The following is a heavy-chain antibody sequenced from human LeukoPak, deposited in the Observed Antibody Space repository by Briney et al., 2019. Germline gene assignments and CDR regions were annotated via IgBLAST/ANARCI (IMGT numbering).Heavy chain of an antibody. Sequence: GGSLRLSCAISGFTAGGYAMNWVRQAPGKGLEWVSSISWSGSYIYYADSVRGRFTISRDNAKSSVYLQMGSLRAEDTAVYYCAKDAQYGDEYFDYWGQGTLVTVSS. CDR3: AKDAQYGDEYFDY. CDR1: GFTAGGYA. J-gene: IGHJ4*02. D-gene: IGHD4-17*01. CDR2: ISWSGSYI. V-gene: IGHV3-21*01.